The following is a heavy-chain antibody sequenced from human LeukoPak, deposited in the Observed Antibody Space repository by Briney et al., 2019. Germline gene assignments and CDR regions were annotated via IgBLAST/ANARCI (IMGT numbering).Heavy chain of an antibody. CDR3: AREWEVGATYYYYMDV. Sequence: GGSLRLSCAASGSTFSSYWMSWVRQAPGKGLEWVANIKQDGSEKYYVDSVKGRFTISRDNAKNSLYLQMNSLRAEDTAVYYCAREWEVGATYYYYMDVWGKGTTVTVSS. CDR2: IKQDGSEK. J-gene: IGHJ6*03. V-gene: IGHV3-7*01. D-gene: IGHD1-26*01. CDR1: GSTFSSYW.